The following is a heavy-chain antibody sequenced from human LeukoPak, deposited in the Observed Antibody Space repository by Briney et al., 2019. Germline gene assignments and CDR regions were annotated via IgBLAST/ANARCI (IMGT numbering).Heavy chain of an antibody. CDR3: ASLDGYCSGGSCYSPDYYGMDV. CDR2: IIPIFGIA. Sequence: SVKVSCKASGGTFSSYAISWVRQAPGQGLEWMGRIIPIFGIANYAQKFQGRVTITADKSTSTAYMELSSLRSEDKAVYYCASLDGYCSGGSCYSPDYYGMDVWGQGTTVTVSS. V-gene: IGHV1-69*04. D-gene: IGHD2-15*01. CDR1: GGTFSSYA. J-gene: IGHJ6*02.